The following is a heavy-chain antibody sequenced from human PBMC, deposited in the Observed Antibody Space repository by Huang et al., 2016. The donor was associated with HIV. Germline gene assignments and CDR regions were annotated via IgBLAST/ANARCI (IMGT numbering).Heavy chain of an antibody. CDR3: ALKGDSSGWEYFRH. Sequence: QVQLVESGGGVVQPGRSLRLSCAASGFIFSNYGMHWVRQAPGKGLEWVALISYDGSNEYYTDSVKGRFSISRDNSKNTLYLQMNSLRAEDTAVYYCALKGDSSGWEYFRHWGQGTLVTVSS. V-gene: IGHV3-30*03. D-gene: IGHD6-19*01. J-gene: IGHJ1*01. CDR2: ISYDGSNE. CDR1: GFIFSNYG.